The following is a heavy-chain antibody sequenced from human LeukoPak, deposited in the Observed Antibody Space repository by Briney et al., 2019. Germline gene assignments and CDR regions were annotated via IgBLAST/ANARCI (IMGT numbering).Heavy chain of an antibody. CDR1: GGSISSSSYY. CDR2: IYYSGST. CDR3: AGTGVVGATDFFDY. D-gene: IGHD1-26*01. Sequence: PSETLSLTCTVSGGSISSSSYYWGWIRQPPGKGLEWIGSIYYSGSTYYNPSLKSRVTISVDTSKNQFSLKLSSVTAADTAVYYCAGTGVVGATDFFDYWGQGTLVTVSS. J-gene: IGHJ4*02. V-gene: IGHV4-39*07.